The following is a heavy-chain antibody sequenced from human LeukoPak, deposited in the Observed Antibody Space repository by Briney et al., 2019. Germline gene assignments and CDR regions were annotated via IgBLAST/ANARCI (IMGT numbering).Heavy chain of an antibody. J-gene: IGHJ4*02. CDR1: GGSISSSSYY. CDR2: INHSGST. D-gene: IGHD5-18*01. V-gene: IGHV4-39*07. Sequence: PSETLSLTCTDSGGSISSSSYYWSWIRQPPGKGLEWIGEINHSGSTNYNPSLKSRVTISVDTSKNQFSLKLSSVTAADTAVYYCARGPNTGYSYGPFGYWGQGTLVTVSS. CDR3: ARGPNTGYSYGPFGY.